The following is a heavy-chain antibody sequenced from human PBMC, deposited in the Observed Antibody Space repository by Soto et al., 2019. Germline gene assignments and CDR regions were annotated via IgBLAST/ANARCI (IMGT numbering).Heavy chain of an antibody. CDR3: ARHDSNGDFDS. CDR2: IDPSDSRT. V-gene: IGHV5-10-1*01. D-gene: IGHD2-8*01. Sequence: PGESLKISCEASGYMFPIYHISWVRQMPGKGLEWVGKIDPSDSRTMYRPSSRARITISVDKSINTAYLEWGRLKASDTAMYYCARHDSNGDFDSWGQGTRVTVSS. CDR1: GYMFPIYH. J-gene: IGHJ4*02.